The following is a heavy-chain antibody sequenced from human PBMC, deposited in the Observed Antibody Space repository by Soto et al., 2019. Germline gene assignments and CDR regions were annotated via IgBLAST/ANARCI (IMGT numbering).Heavy chain of an antibody. Sequence: QVQLVQSGAEVKKPGSSVKVSCKASGGTFSSYAISWVRQAPGQGLEWMGGIIPIFGTANYAQKFQGRVTITADESTSTAYMELSSLRSEDTAVYYCARDPGRWLPSSGGMDVWGQGATVTVSS. D-gene: IGHD3-10*01. V-gene: IGHV1-69*01. CDR1: GGTFSSYA. J-gene: IGHJ6*02. CDR2: IIPIFGTA. CDR3: ARDPGRWLPSSGGMDV.